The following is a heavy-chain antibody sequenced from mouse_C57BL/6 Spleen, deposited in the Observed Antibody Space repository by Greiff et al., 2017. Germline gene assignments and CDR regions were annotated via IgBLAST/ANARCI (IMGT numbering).Heavy chain of an antibody. V-gene: IGHV1-50*01. J-gene: IGHJ3*01. CDR3: ARSGNYVAWFAY. CDR2: IDPSDSYT. CDR1: GYTFTSYW. D-gene: IGHD2-1*01. Sequence: QVQLQQSGAELVKPGASVKLSCKASGYTFTSYWMQWVKQRPGQGLEWIGEIDPSDSYTNYNQKFKGKATLTVDTSSSTAYMQLSSLTSEDSAVYYCARSGNYVAWFAYWGQGTLVTVSA.